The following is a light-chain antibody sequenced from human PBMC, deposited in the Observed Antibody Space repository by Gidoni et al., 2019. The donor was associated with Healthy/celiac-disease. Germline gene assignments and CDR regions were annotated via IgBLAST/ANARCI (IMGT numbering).Light chain of an antibody. CDR2: DNN. CDR3: GACDSSLRAEV. V-gene: IGLV1-51*01. CDR1: SSNIGKNY. J-gene: IGLJ2*01. Sequence: VLTQPDSVAEDPGRKVTISWSGSSSNIGKNYVSCYQQLPGTAPKLLIYDNNKRPSRIPHRFAGSKSGTSTTLSFARLHTGDEADYNYGACDSSLRAEVVGGGTTLTVL.